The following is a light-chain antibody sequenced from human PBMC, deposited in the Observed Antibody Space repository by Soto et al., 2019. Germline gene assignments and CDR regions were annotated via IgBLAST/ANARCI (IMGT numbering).Light chain of an antibody. J-gene: IGLJ1*01. CDR1: SSNIGSNT. CDR2: SNS. Sequence: QSVLTQPPSASGTPGQRVTISCSGSSSNIGSNTVNWYQQLPGKAPKFLIYSNSQRPSGVPDRFSGSKSGTSASLAISGLQSEDEADYYCAAWDDSLNGYVFGTGTKLTVL. V-gene: IGLV1-44*01. CDR3: AAWDDSLNGYV.